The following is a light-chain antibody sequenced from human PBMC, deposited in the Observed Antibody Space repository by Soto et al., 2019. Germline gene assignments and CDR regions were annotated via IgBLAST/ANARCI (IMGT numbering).Light chain of an antibody. Sequence: EIALTQSPATLSLSPWERATLSCRASQSVSSYLAWYQQKPGQAPRLLIYDASNRATGIPARFSGSGSGTDFTLTISSLEPEDFAVYYCQQRSNWPLTFGGGTKVDIK. CDR2: DAS. CDR1: QSVSSY. V-gene: IGKV3-11*01. CDR3: QQRSNWPLT. J-gene: IGKJ4*01.